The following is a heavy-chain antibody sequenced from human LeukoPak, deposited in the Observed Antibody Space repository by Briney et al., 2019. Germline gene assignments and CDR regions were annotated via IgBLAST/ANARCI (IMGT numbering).Heavy chain of an antibody. Sequence: PSETLSLTCTVSGGSISSYYWSWIRQPPGKGLEWIGTINYSGSTYYNPSLKSRVTISVDTSKNQISLKLNSVTAADTAMYYCARHGDLLSPFQTWGQGTLVIVSS. CDR3: ARHGDLLSPFQT. CDR1: GGSISSYY. J-gene: IGHJ5*02. D-gene: IGHD2-21*02. CDR2: INYSGST. V-gene: IGHV4-39*01.